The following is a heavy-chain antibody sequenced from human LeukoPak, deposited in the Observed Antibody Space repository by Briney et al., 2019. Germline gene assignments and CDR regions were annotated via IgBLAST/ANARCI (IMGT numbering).Heavy chain of an antibody. CDR1: GFTFSTYD. CDR2: ISSRSTSI. D-gene: IGHD3-3*01. Sequence: GGSLRLSCAASGFTFSTYDMNWVRQAPGKGLEWVSSISSRSTSIHYADSVKGRFTISRDTAKNSLYLQMNSLRAEDTAVYWCARDYIAYDPLDYWGQGTLVTVSS. V-gene: IGHV3-21*01. J-gene: IGHJ4*02. CDR3: ARDYIAYDPLDY.